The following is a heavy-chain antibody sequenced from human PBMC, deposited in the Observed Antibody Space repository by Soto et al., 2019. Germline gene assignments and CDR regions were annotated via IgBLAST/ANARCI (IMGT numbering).Heavy chain of an antibody. CDR1: GYIFTSYW. D-gene: IGHD3-10*01. J-gene: IGHJ3*02. CDR3: ARQYYGSGSLGYAFDI. V-gene: IGHV5-51*01. Sequence: PVESLKISCKGSGYIFTSYWICCFLQMPGKGLEWMGIIYPGDSDTRYSPSFQGQVTISADKSISTAYLQWSSLKASDTAMYYCARQYYGSGSLGYAFDIWGQGTMVTVSS. CDR2: IYPGDSDT.